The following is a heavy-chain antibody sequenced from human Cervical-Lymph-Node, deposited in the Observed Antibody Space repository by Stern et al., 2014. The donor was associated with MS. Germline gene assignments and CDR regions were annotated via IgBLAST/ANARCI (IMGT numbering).Heavy chain of an antibody. Sequence: DQLVESGGGVVQPGRSLRLSCEASGFTFSIYAMHWVRQAPGKGLEWVAVLSYDGAKTYYADSVKGRFTISRDNSKNTLYLHLNNLRLEDTAVYYCARDLTSLGSGGSPYYLDYWGQGTLVTVSS. V-gene: IGHV3-30-3*01. CDR3: ARDLTSLGSGGSPYYLDY. D-gene: IGHD1-26*01. CDR2: LSYDGAKT. CDR1: GFTFSIYA. J-gene: IGHJ4*02.